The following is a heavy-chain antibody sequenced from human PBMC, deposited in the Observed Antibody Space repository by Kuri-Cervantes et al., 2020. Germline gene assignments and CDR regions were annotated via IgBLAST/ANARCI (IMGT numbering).Heavy chain of an antibody. J-gene: IGHJ3*02. CDR3: ARVTSGAFDI. CDR2: IYSGGDT. Sequence: GESLKISCAASGFTVTNDYMSWVRQAPGKGLEWVSVIYSGGDTYYADSVKGRFTIFRDNSKNTLFLQMNSLRAEDTAVYYCARVTSGAFDIWGQGTMVTVSS. V-gene: IGHV3-53*01. CDR1: GFTVTNDY.